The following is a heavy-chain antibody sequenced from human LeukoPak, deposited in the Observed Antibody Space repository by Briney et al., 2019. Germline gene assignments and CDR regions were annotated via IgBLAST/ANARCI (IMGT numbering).Heavy chain of an antibody. CDR1: GFTFGDYA. D-gene: IGHD1-26*01. CDR2: IRRKAYGGTT. J-gene: IGHJ6*02. V-gene: IGHV3-49*01. CDR3: TGYRVGATVDGRDV. Sequence: GGSLRLSCTASGFTFGDYAMSWFRQAPGKGLEWVGFIRRKAYGGTTEHTASVKGRFTISRDDSKSIAYLQMNSLKSEDTAVYYFTGYRVGATVDGRDVWGQGTTVTVSS.